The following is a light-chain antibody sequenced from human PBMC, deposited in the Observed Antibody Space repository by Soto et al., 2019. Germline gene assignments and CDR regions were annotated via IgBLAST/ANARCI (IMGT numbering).Light chain of an antibody. V-gene: IGKV3-11*01. J-gene: IGKJ1*01. Sequence: EIVLPQSPATLSLSPGERATLSCRASQSVSSYLAWYQQKPGQAPRLLIYDASNRATGVPARFSGSGSGTDFTLTISSLEPEDFAVYYCQQYGSSGTFGQGTKVDI. CDR3: QQYGSSGT. CDR1: QSVSSY. CDR2: DAS.